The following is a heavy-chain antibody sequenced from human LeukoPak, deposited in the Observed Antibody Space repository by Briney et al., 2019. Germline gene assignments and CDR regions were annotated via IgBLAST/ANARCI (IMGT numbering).Heavy chain of an antibody. V-gene: IGHV3-7*03. D-gene: IGHD1-1*01. CDR1: GFTFSESW. Sequence: PGGSLRLSCVVSGFTFSESWMSWVRQAPGKGLGWVASLNLDGSDKYYVDSVKGRFTISRDNAKNSLYLQMDSQRVEDTAVYYCAKGKRYPDYWGQGTLVTVSS. J-gene: IGHJ4*02. CDR2: LNLDGSDK. CDR3: AKGKRYPDY.